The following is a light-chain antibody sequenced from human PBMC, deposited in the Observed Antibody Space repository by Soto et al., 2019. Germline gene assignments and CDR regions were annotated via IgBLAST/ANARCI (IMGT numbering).Light chain of an antibody. J-gene: IGKJ5*01. CDR2: DAS. Sequence: DIVLTQSPGTLSLSPGERATLSCRASQGIGDTLAWYQHKPGQTPRLLIYDASNRATGIPARFSGSGSGTDFTLTISSLEPEDFAVYYCQQRSNWPPITFGQGTRLEIK. CDR3: QQRSNWPPIT. CDR1: QGIGDT. V-gene: IGKV3-11*01.